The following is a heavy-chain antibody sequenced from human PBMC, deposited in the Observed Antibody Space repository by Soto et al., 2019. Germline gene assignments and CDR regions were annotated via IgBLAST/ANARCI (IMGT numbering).Heavy chain of an antibody. CDR1: GFTISNYA. D-gene: IGHD3-9*01. CDR2: ISGGGGSI. Sequence: GGSLRLSCAASGFTISNYAMDWVRQAPGKGLEWVSGISGGGGSIYYADSVKGRFIISRDNSKNTLYLQMNSLRAEDTAVYYCAKCADILTAHWYFDYWGQGTLVTVSS. V-gene: IGHV3-23*01. CDR3: AKCADILTAHWYFDY. J-gene: IGHJ4*02.